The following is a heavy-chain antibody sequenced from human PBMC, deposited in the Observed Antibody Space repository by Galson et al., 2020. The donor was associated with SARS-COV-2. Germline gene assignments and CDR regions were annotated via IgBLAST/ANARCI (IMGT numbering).Heavy chain of an antibody. Sequence: SETLSLTCAVYGGSFSGYYWSWIRQPPGKGLEWIGEINHSGSTNYNPSLKSRVTISVDTSKNQFSLKLSSVTAADTAVYYCARITIFGGEGIAFDIWGQGTMVTVSS. V-gene: IGHV4-34*01. CDR3: ARITIFGGEGIAFDI. CDR2: INHSGST. CDR1: GGSFSGYY. J-gene: IGHJ3*02. D-gene: IGHD3-3*01.